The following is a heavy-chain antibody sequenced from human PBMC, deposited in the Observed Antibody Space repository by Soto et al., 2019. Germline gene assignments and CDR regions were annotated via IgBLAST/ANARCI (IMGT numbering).Heavy chain of an antibody. CDR3: AGLPKRYCREGSCSRYYYYGMDV. D-gene: IGHD2-15*01. Sequence: PSETLSLTCGVHGGSLSGYYWTWIRQPPGKGLERVGKINHSGVTNYNPSLGSRLTISLDTSKNQVSLKLTSVTDTDTAMYYCAGLPKRYCREGSCSRYYYYGMDVWGQGTTVTVSS. J-gene: IGHJ6*02. CDR2: INHSGVT. V-gene: IGHV4-34*01. CDR1: GGSLSGYY.